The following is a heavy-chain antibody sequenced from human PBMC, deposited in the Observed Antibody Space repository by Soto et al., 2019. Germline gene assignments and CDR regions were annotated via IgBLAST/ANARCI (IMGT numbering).Heavy chain of an antibody. D-gene: IGHD3-22*01. Sequence: QVQLVQSGAEVKKPGSSVKVSCKSSGGTFSNYGFSWVRQAPGQGLECMGVIVPIFGAEHPQKFQGRVTITAXXSXNXXFMEMRGLRYEDTAVYYCARGGSDYEGSGYYQGHVWGQGTTVTVSS. CDR1: GGTFSNYG. V-gene: IGHV1-69*12. J-gene: IGHJ6*02. CDR2: IVPIFGA. CDR3: ARGGSDYEGSGYYQGHV.